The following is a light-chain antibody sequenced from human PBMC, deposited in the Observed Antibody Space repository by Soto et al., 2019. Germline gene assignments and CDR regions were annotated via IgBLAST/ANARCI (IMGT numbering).Light chain of an antibody. CDR2: DVI. CDR3: CSYAHSPVV. CDR1: STDVGAYNY. J-gene: IGLJ2*01. V-gene: IGLV2-11*01. Sequence: QSALTQPRSVSGSPGQSVTISCTGASTDVGAYNYVSWYQQHPGKAPKLMIYDVIKRPSGVPDRFSGSKSGNTASLTISGLQAEDEADYYCCSYAHSPVVFGGGNKLTVL.